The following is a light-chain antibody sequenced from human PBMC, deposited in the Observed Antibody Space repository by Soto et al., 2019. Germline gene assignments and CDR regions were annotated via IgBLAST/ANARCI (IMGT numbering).Light chain of an antibody. V-gene: IGKV3-20*01. CDR2: DTS. CDR1: QSVSSTF. CDR3: QQYDASPPLT. Sequence: EIVLTQSPGTLSLSPGERATLSCRASQSVSSTFLAWYQQKPGQAPSLLIYDTSTRATGIPDRFSGSGSGTEFTLPISRLEPADSGVYYYQQYDASPPLTFGQGTRLEIK. J-gene: IGKJ5*01.